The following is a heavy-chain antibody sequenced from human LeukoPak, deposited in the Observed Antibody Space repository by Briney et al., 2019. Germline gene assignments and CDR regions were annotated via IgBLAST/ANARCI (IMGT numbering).Heavy chain of an antibody. V-gene: IGHV3-7*01. CDR2: INQDGSEK. CDR1: GLSFGSHC. CDR3: ARGFIGSCWSGDYDMDV. Sequence: PGGSLRLSCAASGLSFGSHCMSWVRQGPGKGLEWVANINQDGSEKYYVDSVKGRFTISRDNAKNSLYLQMNSLRAEDTAVYYCARGFIGSCWSGDYDMDVWGKGTTVTVSS. J-gene: IGHJ6*03. D-gene: IGHD6-19*01.